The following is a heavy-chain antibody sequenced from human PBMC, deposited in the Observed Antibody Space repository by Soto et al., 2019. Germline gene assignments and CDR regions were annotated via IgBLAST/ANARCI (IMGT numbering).Heavy chain of an antibody. V-gene: IGHV3-66*01. Sequence: EVQLVESGGGLVQPGGSLRLSCAASGFTVSRNYMTWVRQAPGKGLEWVSVIYSGGSTYYADSVKGRFTIPRDNSKNTLYLQMNSLRVEDTAVYYCARSGGNYWFDPWGQGTLVTVSS. CDR2: IYSGGST. CDR3: ARSGGNYWFDP. D-gene: IGHD2-21*02. CDR1: GFTVSRNY. J-gene: IGHJ5*02.